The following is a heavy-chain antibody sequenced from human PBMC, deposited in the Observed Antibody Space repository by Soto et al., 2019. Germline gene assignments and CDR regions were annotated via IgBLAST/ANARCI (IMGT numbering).Heavy chain of an antibody. CDR1: GFTFSSYA. J-gene: IGHJ6*02. V-gene: IGHV3-23*01. CDR2: ISGSGGST. CDR3: AKDRGSGWHRAEYYYGMDV. Sequence: PGGSLRLSCAASGFTFSSYAMSWVRQAPGKGLEWVSAISGSGGSTYYADSVKGRFTISRDNSKNTLYLQMNSLRAEDTAVYYCAKDRGSGWHRAEYYYGMDVWGQGTTVTVSS. D-gene: IGHD6-19*01.